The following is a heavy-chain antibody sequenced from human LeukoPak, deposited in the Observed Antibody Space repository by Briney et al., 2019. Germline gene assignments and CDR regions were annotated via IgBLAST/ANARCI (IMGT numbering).Heavy chain of an antibody. Sequence: GGSLRLSCAVSGLTVNSNYMSWVRQAPGKGLEWVSVIYSGGSTYYADSVKGRFTISRDNSKNTLYLQMNSLRAEDTAVYYCARDRTDILTGYQNYYYYYMDVWGKGTTVTVSS. D-gene: IGHD3-9*01. CDR2: IYSGGST. CDR3: ARDRTDILTGYQNYYYYYMDV. CDR1: GLTVNSNY. V-gene: IGHV3-53*01. J-gene: IGHJ6*03.